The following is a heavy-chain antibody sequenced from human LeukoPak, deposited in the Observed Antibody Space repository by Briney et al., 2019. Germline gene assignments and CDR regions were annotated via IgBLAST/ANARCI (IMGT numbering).Heavy chain of an antibody. D-gene: IGHD2-8*01. V-gene: IGHV1-46*01. CDR1: GYSFTNYY. CDR2: INPSGGST. Sequence: GASVKVSCKASGYSFTNYYIHWVRQAPGQGLESVGIINPSGGSTTYPQKFQGRVTMTRDTSTSTVYMELSSLRSEDTAVYYCARVPYCFNGICYTHYYFDYWGQGTLVTVSS. J-gene: IGHJ4*02. CDR3: ARVPYCFNGICYTHYYFDY.